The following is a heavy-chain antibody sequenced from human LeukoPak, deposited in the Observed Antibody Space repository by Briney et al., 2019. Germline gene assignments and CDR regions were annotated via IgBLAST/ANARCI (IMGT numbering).Heavy chain of an antibody. CDR1: GGSISSYY. D-gene: IGHD3-3*01. Sequence: SETLSLTCTVSGGSISSYYWSWIRQPPGKGLEWIGYIYTSGSTNYNPSLKSRVTISVDTSKNQFSLKLSSVTAADTAVYYCARQVWGYYDFWSGRRGIEAGYYYYYMDVWGKGTTVTVSS. CDR3: ARQVWGYYDFWSGRRGIEAGYYYYYMDV. J-gene: IGHJ6*03. CDR2: IYTSGST. V-gene: IGHV4-4*09.